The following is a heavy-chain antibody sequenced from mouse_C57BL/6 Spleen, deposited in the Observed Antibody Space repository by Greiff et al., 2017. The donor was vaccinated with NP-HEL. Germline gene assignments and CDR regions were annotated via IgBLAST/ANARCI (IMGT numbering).Heavy chain of an antibody. CDR3: ARGGFITTVVEYFDV. D-gene: IGHD1-1*01. CDR2: INPSNGGT. V-gene: IGHV1-53*01. CDR1: GYTFTSYW. Sequence: VQLQQPGTELVKPGASVKLSCKASGYTFTSYWMHWVKQRPGQGLEWIGNINPSNGGTNYNEKFKSKATLTVDKSSSTAYMQLSSLTSEDSAVYYCARGGFITTVVEYFDVWGTGTTVTVSS. J-gene: IGHJ1*03.